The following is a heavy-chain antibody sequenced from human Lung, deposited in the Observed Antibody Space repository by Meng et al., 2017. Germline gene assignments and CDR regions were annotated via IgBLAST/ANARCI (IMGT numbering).Heavy chain of an antibody. V-gene: IGHV3-30*18. CDR3: AKDLSKQQQLGELDY. CDR1: GFTFSSYG. Sequence: QVQLVESGGGVVQPVWSLRLSCAASGFTFSSYGMHWVRQAPGKGLEWVAVISYDGSNKYYADSVKGRFTISRDNSKNTLYLQMNSLRAEDTAVYYCAKDLSKQQQLGELDYWGQGTLVTVSS. J-gene: IGHJ4*02. D-gene: IGHD6-13*01. CDR2: ISYDGSNK.